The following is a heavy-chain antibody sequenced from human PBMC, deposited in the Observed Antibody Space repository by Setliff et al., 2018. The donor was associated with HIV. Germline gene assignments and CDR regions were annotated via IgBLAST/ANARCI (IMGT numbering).Heavy chain of an antibody. V-gene: IGHV4-39*01. CDR2: IYYSGST. CDR3: ARSVPRYCSGGSCYPPLFDY. Sequence: SETLSLTCTVSGGSISSSSYYWGWIRQPPGKGLEWIGSIYYSGSTYYNPSLKSRVTISVDTSKNQFSLKLSSVTAADTAVSYCARSVPRYCSGGSCYPPLFDYWGQGTLVTVSS. J-gene: IGHJ4*02. D-gene: IGHD2-15*01. CDR1: GGSISSSSYY.